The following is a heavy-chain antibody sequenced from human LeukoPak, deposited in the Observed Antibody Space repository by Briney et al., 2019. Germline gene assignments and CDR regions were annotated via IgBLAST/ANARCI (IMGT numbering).Heavy chain of an antibody. V-gene: IGHV3-33*08. CDR1: GFTFSSYG. Sequence: GRSLRLSCAASGFTFSSYGMHWVRQAPGKGLEWVAVIWYGGSNKYYADSVKGRFTISRDNSKNTLYLQMNSLRAEDTAVYYCARDPQRYSGYDYAFDYWGQGTLVTVSS. J-gene: IGHJ4*02. D-gene: IGHD5-12*01. CDR3: ARDPQRYSGYDYAFDY. CDR2: IWYGGSNK.